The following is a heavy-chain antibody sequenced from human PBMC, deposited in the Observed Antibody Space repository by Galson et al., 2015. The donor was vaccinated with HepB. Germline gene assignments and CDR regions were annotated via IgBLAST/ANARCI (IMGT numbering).Heavy chain of an antibody. CDR3: ARAGDILTGTHYFDY. J-gene: IGHJ4*02. Sequence: SVKVSCKASGGTFSSYTISWVRQAPGQGLEWMGRIIPILGIANYAQKFQGRVTITADKSTSTAYMGLSSLRSEDTAVYYCARAGDILTGTHYFDYWGQGTLVTVSS. V-gene: IGHV1-69*02. CDR2: IIPILGIA. D-gene: IGHD3-9*01. CDR1: GGTFSSYT.